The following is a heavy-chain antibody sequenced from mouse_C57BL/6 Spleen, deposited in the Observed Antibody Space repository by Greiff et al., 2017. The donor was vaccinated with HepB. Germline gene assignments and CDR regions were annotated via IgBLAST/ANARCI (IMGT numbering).Heavy chain of an antibody. J-gene: IGHJ2*01. D-gene: IGHD1-1*01. CDR3: ARDTTGPY. CDR1: GYAFSSSW. CDR2: IYPGDGDT. Sequence: VQLQQSGPELVKPGASVKISCKASGYAFSSSWMNWVKQRPGKGLEWIGRIYPGDGDTNYNGKFKGKATLTADKSSSTAYMQLSSLTSEDSAVYFCARDTTGPYWGQGTTLTVSS. V-gene: IGHV1-82*01.